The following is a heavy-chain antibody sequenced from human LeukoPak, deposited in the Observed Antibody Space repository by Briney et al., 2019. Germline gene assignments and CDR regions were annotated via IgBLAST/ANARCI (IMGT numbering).Heavy chain of an antibody. V-gene: IGHV4-39*01. CDR2: IYYSGST. CDR3: ARPAGYYYYYYMDV. CDR1: GGSITSSSYY. J-gene: IGHJ6*03. Sequence: PSETLSLTRTVSGGSITSSSYYWAWIRQPPGKGLEWIGSIYYSGSTYYNPSLKSRVTISVDTSNNQFSLKLSSVTAADTAVYYCARPAGYYYYYYMDVWGKGTTVTVSS.